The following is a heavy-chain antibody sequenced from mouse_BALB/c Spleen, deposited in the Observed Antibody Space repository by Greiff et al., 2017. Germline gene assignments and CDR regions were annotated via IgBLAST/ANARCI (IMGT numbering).Heavy chain of an antibody. Sequence: EVKLVESGGGLVQPGGSLKLSCAASGFTFSSYGMSWVRQTPDKRLELVATINSNGGSTYYPDSVKGRFTISRDNAKNTLYLQMSSLKSEDTAMYYCARVRRGFDYWGQGTTLTVSS. CDR2: INSNGGST. CDR3: ARVRRGFDY. V-gene: IGHV5-6-3*01. D-gene: IGHD2-12*01. CDR1: GFTFSSYG. J-gene: IGHJ2*01.